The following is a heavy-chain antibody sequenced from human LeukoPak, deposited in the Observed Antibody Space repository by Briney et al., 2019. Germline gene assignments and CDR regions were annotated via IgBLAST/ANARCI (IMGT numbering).Heavy chain of an antibody. CDR2: INPSGGST. V-gene: IGHV1-46*03. CDR3: ARSLFPSRHTMVRGVEGLFDP. CDR1: GYTFTSYY. J-gene: IGHJ5*02. D-gene: IGHD3-10*01. Sequence: ASVKVSCKASGYTFTSYYMHWVRQAPGQGLEWMGIINPSGGSTTYAQKFQFRVTMTSNTSTSTVYMELSSLRSEDTAVYYCARSLFPSRHTMVRGVEGLFDPWGQGTLVTVSS.